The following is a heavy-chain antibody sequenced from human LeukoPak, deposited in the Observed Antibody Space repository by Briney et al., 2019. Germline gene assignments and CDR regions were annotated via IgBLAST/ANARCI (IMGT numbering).Heavy chain of an antibody. CDR3: ARDRYSSGWYRGVDY. Sequence: GGSLRLSCAASGFTFSSYAMSWVRQAPGKGLDWVSGISKSSVITYYADSVKGRFTISRDNAKNSLYLQMNSLRAEDAAVYYCARDRYSSGWYRGVDYWGQGTLVTVSS. CDR2: ISKSSVIT. V-gene: IGHV3-23*01. J-gene: IGHJ4*02. D-gene: IGHD6-19*01. CDR1: GFTFSSYA.